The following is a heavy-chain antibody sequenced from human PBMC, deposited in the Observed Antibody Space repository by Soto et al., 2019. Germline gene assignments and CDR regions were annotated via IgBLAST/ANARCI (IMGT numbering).Heavy chain of an antibody. J-gene: IGHJ6*02. CDR1: GGTFSSYA. Sequence: QVQLVQSGAEVKKPGSSVKVSCKASGGTFSSYAISWVRQAPGQGLEWMGGIIPIFGTANYAQKFQGRVTITADESTNTAYIELSSLRSEDTAVYYCAKPTPNLFYSSMGYYGKDVRGQGTTVTVSS. CDR3: AKPTPNLFYSSMGYYGKDV. V-gene: IGHV1-69*01. CDR2: IIPIFGTA. D-gene: IGHD5-18*01.